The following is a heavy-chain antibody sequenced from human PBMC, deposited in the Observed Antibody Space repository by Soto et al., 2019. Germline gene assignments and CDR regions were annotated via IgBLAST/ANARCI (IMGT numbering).Heavy chain of an antibody. J-gene: IGHJ4*02. CDR1: GFTFRSYG. Sequence: PGGSLRLSCAASGFTFRSYGRHWVRQAPGKGLEWVAVIWYDGSNKYYADSVKGRFTISRDNSKNTLYLQMNSLRAEDTAVYYCARDFGSGYLPYYWGQGTLVTVSS. CDR2: IWYDGSNK. D-gene: IGHD3-22*01. V-gene: IGHV3-33*01. CDR3: ARDFGSGYLPYY.